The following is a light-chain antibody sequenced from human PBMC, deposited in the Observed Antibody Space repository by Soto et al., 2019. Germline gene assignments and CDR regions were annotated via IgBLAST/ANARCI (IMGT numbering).Light chain of an antibody. Sequence: NFMLTQPHSVSESPGKTVTISCTRSSGSIASNYVQWYQQRPGSSPTTVIYDDNQRPSGVPDRFSGSIDSSSNSASLTISGLKTEDEADHYCQSYDSSNTVVFGGGTKLTVL. J-gene: IGLJ2*01. CDR1: SGSIASNY. V-gene: IGLV6-57*01. CDR2: DDN. CDR3: QSYDSSNTVV.